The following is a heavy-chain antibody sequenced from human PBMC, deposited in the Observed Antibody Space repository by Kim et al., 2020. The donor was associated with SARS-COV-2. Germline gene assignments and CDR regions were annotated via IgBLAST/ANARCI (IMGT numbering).Heavy chain of an antibody. V-gene: IGHV3-48*04. CDR2: ISSSSSTI. D-gene: IGHD5-18*01. J-gene: IGHJ3*02. Sequence: GGSLRLSCAASGFTFSSYSMNWVRQAPGKGLEWVSYISSSSSTIYYADSVKGRFTISRDNAKNSLYLQMNSLRAEDTAVYYCARDRGYSYGYDAFDIWGQGTMVTVSS. CDR3: ARDRGYSYGYDAFDI. CDR1: GFTFSSYS.